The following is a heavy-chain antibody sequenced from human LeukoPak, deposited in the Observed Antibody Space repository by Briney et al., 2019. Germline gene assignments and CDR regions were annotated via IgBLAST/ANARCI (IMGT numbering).Heavy chain of an antibody. Sequence: PGWSLRLSCAASGFTFDDYAMHWVRQAPGKGLEWVSGISWNSGSIGYADSVKGRFTISRDNAKNSLYLQMNSLRAGDTALYYCAKTRWEWLDAFDIWGQGTMVTVSS. CDR2: ISWNSGSI. CDR3: AKTRWEWLDAFDI. D-gene: IGHD6-19*01. V-gene: IGHV3-9*01. J-gene: IGHJ3*02. CDR1: GFTFDDYA.